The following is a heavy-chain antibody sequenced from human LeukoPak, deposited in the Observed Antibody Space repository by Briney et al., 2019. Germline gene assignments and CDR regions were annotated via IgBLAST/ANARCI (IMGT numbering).Heavy chain of an antibody. CDR3: ARVVDLSFDP. D-gene: IGHD2/OR15-2a*01. J-gene: IGHJ5*02. CDR2: MNPNSGNT. CDR1: GYTFTSYD. V-gene: IGHV1-8*01. Sequence: ASVKVSCKASGYTFTSYDINWVRQATGQGLEWMGWMNPNSGNTGYAQKFQGRVTMTRNTSISTPYMELSILRSEARAGYYCARVVDLSFDPWGERTLVTVSS.